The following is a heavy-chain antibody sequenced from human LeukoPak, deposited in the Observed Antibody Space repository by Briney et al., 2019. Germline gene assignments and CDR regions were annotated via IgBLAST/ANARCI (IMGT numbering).Heavy chain of an antibody. D-gene: IGHD1-26*01. Sequence: ASETLSLTCTVSGGSISSSSYYWGWIRQPPGKGLEWIGSIYYSGSTYYNPSLKSRVTISVDRSKNQFSLKLSSVTAADTAVYYCARGGYSGFDYWGQGTLVTVSS. CDR1: GGSISSSSYY. CDR2: IYYSGST. V-gene: IGHV4-39*07. CDR3: ARGGYSGFDY. J-gene: IGHJ4*02.